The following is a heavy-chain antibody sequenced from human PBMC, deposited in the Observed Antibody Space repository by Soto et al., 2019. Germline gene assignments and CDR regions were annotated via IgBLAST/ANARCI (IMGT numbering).Heavy chain of an antibody. J-gene: IGHJ6*02. CDR3: ARHLGEKIGGYYYYYGMDV. CDR2: IYYRGST. Sequence: SETLSLTCTVSGGSINSHFWNWIRQPPGKGLEWIGYIYYRGSTNYNPSLKSRVTMSLDTSKNQFSLKLSSVTATDTAVYYCARHLGEKIGGYYYYYGMDVWGQGTTVTVSS. V-gene: IGHV4-59*08. CDR1: GGSINSHF. D-gene: IGHD3-16*01.